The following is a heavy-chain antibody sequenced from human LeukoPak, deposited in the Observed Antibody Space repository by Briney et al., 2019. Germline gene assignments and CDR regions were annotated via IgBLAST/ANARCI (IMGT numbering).Heavy chain of an antibody. D-gene: IGHD3-9*01. V-gene: IGHV4-4*07. CDR1: GGSISRYY. CDR2: VYTSGST. Sequence: SETLSLTCTVSGGSISRYYWTWIRQPAGKGLEWIGRVYTSGSTNYNPSLKSRVTISVDTSKNQFSLKLSSVTAADTAVYYCARAGWLLDYYYYYMDVWGKGTTVTVSS. CDR3: ARAGWLLDYYYYYMDV. J-gene: IGHJ6*03.